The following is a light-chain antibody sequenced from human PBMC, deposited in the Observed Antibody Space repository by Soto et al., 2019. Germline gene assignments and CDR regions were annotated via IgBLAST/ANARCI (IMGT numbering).Light chain of an antibody. CDR1: QAIANY. Sequence: IQMTQSPSSFSASVGDRVTITCRASQAIANYVAWYQQKPGKGLKLLIYAASTLQSGVPSRFSGGGSGTDFTLTISSLQPEDVATYYCQKHNSALWTFGQGTKVDIK. CDR2: AAS. J-gene: IGKJ1*01. CDR3: QKHNSALWT. V-gene: IGKV1-27*01.